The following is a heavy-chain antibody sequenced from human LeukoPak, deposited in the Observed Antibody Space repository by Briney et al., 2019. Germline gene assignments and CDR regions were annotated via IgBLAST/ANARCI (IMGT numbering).Heavy chain of an antibody. V-gene: IGHV3-30*02. D-gene: IGHD1-26*01. Sequence: GGSLRLSCAASGFTFSSYGMHWVRQAPGKGLEWVAFIRYDGSNKYYADSVKGRFTISRDDSKDTLYLQMNNLKIADTALYYCTTDPQWAALDYWGQGTLVTVSS. CDR3: TTDPQWAALDY. CDR1: GFTFSSYG. J-gene: IGHJ4*02. CDR2: IRYDGSNK.